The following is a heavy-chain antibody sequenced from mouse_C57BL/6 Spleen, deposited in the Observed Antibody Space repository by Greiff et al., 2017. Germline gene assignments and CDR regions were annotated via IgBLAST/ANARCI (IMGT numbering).Heavy chain of an antibody. CDR2: IWSGGST. J-gene: IGHJ1*03. Sequence: QVQLQQSGPGLVQPSQSLSITCTVSGFSLTSYGVHWVRQSPGKGLEWLGVIWSGGSTDYNAAFISRLSISKDNSKSQVFFKMNSLQADDTALYYCARNSIYYYGSSYNFDVWGTGTTVTVSS. CDR1: GFSLTSYG. D-gene: IGHD1-1*01. V-gene: IGHV2-2*01. CDR3: ARNSIYYYGSSYNFDV.